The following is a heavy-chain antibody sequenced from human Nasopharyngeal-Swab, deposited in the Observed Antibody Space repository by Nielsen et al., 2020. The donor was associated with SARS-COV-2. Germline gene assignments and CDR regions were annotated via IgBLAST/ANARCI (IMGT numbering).Heavy chain of an antibody. D-gene: IGHD6-13*01. CDR2: IKQDGSEK. Sequence: GESLKISCAASGFTFTSYWMSWVRQAPGKGLEWVANIKQDGSEKYYVDSVKGRFTISRDKAKNSLYLQMNSLRAEDTAVYYCARLGGSSWHFDYWGQGILVTVSS. V-gene: IGHV3-7*04. CDR3: ARLGGSSWHFDY. J-gene: IGHJ4*02. CDR1: GFTFTSYW.